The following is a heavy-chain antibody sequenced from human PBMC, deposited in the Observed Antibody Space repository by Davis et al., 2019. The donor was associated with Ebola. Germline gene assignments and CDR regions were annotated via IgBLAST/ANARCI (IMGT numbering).Heavy chain of an antibody. Sequence: PGGSLRLSCNVSGGSISSYYWNWIRQPPGKELEWIGYIYYSGSTNYNPSLKSRVTMSVDTSKNQFSLKVSSVTAADTAVYYCARLRIAAAGYDHWGQGTLVTVSS. CDR2: IYYSGST. CDR3: ARLRIAAAGYDH. J-gene: IGHJ4*02. CDR1: GGSISSYY. D-gene: IGHD6-13*01. V-gene: IGHV4-59*08.